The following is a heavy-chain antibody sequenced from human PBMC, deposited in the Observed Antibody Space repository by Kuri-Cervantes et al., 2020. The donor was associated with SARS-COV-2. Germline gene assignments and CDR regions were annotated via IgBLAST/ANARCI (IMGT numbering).Heavy chain of an antibody. CDR3: ARDYYYDSSGHPGAFDI. Sequence: GSLRLSCAASGSTVSSNYMSWVRQAPGKGLEWVAVIYSGGSTYYADSVKGRFTISRDNSKNTLYLQMNSLRAEDTAVYYCARDYYYDSSGHPGAFDIWGQGTMVTVSS. J-gene: IGHJ3*02. CDR1: GSTVSSNY. CDR2: IYSGGST. D-gene: IGHD3-22*01. V-gene: IGHV3-66*01.